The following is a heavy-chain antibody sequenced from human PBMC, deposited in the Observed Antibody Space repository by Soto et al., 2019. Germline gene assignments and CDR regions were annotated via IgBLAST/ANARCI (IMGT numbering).Heavy chain of an antibody. CDR2: IYSGGST. Sequence: EVQLVESGGGLVQPGGSLRLSCAASGFTVSSNYMSWIRQAPGKGLVWVSVIYSGGSTYYADSVKGRFTISRENSKNTLYLQMTSTRAEDTAVYYCARVRAITMVRGVTNWFDPWGQGTLVTVSS. CDR1: GFTVSSNY. D-gene: IGHD3-10*01. V-gene: IGHV3-66*01. CDR3: ARVRAITMVRGVTNWFDP. J-gene: IGHJ5*02.